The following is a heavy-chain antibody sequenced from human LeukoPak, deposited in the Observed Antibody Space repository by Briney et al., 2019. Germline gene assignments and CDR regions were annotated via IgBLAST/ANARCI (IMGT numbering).Heavy chain of an antibody. CDR1: GFIFSNYW. J-gene: IGHJ6*02. D-gene: IGHD3-22*01. CDR2: IHQHGSET. V-gene: IGHV3-7*01. CDR3: ARVRHYHDSSGYYYYYGMDV. Sequence: PGGSLRLSCAASGFIFSNYWMSWVRQAPGKGLEWVANIHQHGSETYYVDSVKGRFTISRDNAKNSLWLQMNSLRAEDTAVYYYARVRHYHDSSGYYYYYGMDVWGQGTTVTVSS.